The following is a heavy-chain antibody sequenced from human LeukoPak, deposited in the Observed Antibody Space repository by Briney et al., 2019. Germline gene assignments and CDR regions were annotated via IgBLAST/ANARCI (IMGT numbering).Heavy chain of an antibody. J-gene: IGHJ4*02. Sequence: GGSLRLSCAASGFTVSDNYMSWVRQAPGKGLEWVSVIYRSGGTFYSDSVKGRFTISRDFSKNTLYLQMNSLRAEDTAVYYCARDGTAAGYDCWGQGTLVTVSS. D-gene: IGHD6-13*01. CDR1: GFTVSDNY. V-gene: IGHV3-53*01. CDR2: IYRSGGT. CDR3: ARDGTAAGYDC.